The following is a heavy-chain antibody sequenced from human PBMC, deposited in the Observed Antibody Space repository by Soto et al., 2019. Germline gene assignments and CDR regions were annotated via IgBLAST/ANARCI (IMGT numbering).Heavy chain of an antibody. CDR1: GYTFTSYD. CDR2: MNPNSGNT. J-gene: IGHJ6*02. D-gene: IGHD6-6*01. Sequence: ASVKVSCKASGYTFTSYDINWVRQATGQGLEWMGWMNPNSGNTGYAQKFQGRVTMTRNTSISTAYMELSSLRSEDTAVYYCARDTAARRGHYYYYYGMDVWGQGTTVTGSS. V-gene: IGHV1-8*01. CDR3: ARDTAARRGHYYYYYGMDV.